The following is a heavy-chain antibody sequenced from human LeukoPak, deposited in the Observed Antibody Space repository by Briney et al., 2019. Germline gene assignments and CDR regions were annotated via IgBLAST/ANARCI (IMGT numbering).Heavy chain of an antibody. CDR3: ARYYGDTTNALDF. D-gene: IGHD4-17*01. Sequence: GGSLSLSCAASGFTFSSYGMHWVRQAPGKGLEWVAVIWYDGSQKYYADSVKGRFTISRDNYENTLYLQMSSLRAEDTAVYYCARYYGDTTNALDFWGQGTMVTVSS. CDR1: GFTFSSYG. V-gene: IGHV3-33*01. CDR2: IWYDGSQK. J-gene: IGHJ3*01.